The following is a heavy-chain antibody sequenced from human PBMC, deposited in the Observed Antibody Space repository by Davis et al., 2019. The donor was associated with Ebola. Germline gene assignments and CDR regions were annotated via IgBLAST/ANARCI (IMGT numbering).Heavy chain of an antibody. Sequence: MPSETLSLTCKVSGDSITSGGYYWSWVRQRPGKGLEWLGHIYYTGSTEYNPSLEGRLTMSVDTSKNQISLELTSVIAADTAVYYCARLGRDVVVPAVILDFDYWGQGILVAVSS. CDR3: ARLGRDVVVPAVILDFDY. J-gene: IGHJ4*02. CDR2: IYYTGST. CDR1: GDSITSGGYY. D-gene: IGHD2-2*01. V-gene: IGHV4-31*03.